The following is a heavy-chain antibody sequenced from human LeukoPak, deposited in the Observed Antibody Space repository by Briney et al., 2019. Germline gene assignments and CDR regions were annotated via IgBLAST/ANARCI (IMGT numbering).Heavy chain of an antibody. CDR1: GYTFTGYY. D-gene: IGHD1-14*01. V-gene: IGHV1-2*02. J-gene: IGHJ4*02. Sequence: ASVKVSCKASGYTFTGYYMNWVRQAPGQGLEWMGWINPNGGGTNYAQKFQGRVTMTRDTSISTAYMELNRLTFDDTALYYCAGGITGGDFWGQGTLVTVSS. CDR3: AGGITGGDF. CDR2: INPNGGGT.